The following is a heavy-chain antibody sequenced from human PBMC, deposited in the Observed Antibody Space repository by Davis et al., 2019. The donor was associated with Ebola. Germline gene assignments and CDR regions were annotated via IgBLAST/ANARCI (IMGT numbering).Heavy chain of an antibody. CDR3: ARCSSGCYGLDY. Sequence: MPSETLSLTCTVSNGYVGSYYWSWIRQSPGKGLEWIGYIYYIGKTNYNPSLESRVTISVDTSKNQFSLKLSSVTAADTAVYCCARCSSGCYGLDYWGQGTLVTVSS. J-gene: IGHJ4*02. V-gene: IGHV4-59*02. CDR2: IYYIGKT. CDR1: NGYVGSYY. D-gene: IGHD6-19*01.